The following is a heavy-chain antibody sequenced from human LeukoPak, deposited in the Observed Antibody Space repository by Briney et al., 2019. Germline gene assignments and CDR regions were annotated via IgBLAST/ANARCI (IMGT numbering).Heavy chain of an antibody. D-gene: IGHD2-2*02. CDR3: AKGYCSSTSCYRVDY. Sequence: GGSLRLSCAASGFTFSSYAMSWVRQAPGKGLEWVSAISGSGGSTYYADPVKGRFTISRDNSKNTLYLQMNSLRAEDTAVYYCAKGYCSSTSCYRVDYWGQGTLVTVSS. J-gene: IGHJ4*02. CDR1: GFTFSSYA. CDR2: ISGSGGST. V-gene: IGHV3-23*01.